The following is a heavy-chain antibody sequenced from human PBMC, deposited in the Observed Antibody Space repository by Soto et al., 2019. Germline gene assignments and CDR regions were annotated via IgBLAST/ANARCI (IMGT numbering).Heavy chain of an antibody. V-gene: IGHV3-49*03. Sequence: GGSLRLSCTASGFTFGDYAMSWFRQAPGKGLEWVGFIRSKAYGGTTEYAASVKGRFTISRDDSKSIAYLQMNSLKTEDTAVYYCTRGHIVVVVAADAFDIWGQGTMVTVSS. CDR2: IRSKAYGGTT. CDR1: GFTFGDYA. J-gene: IGHJ3*02. CDR3: TRGHIVVVVAADAFDI. D-gene: IGHD2-15*01.